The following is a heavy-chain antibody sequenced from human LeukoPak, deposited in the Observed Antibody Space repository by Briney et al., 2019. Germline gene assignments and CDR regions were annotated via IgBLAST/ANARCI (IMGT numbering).Heavy chain of an antibody. CDR3: ARRRGVVYYYYYGMDV. CDR2: INPSGGST. Sequence: ASVKVSCKASGYTFTSYYMHWVRQAPGQGLEWMGIINPSGGSTSYAQKFQGRVTMTRDTSTSTVYMELSSLRSEDTAVYYCARRRGVVYYYYYGMDVWGQGTTVTVSS. J-gene: IGHJ6*02. D-gene: IGHD3-10*01. V-gene: IGHV1-46*01. CDR1: GYTFTSYY.